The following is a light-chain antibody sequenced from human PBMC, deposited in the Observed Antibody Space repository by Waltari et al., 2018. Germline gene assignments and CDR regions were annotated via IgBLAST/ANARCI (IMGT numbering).Light chain of an antibody. V-gene: IGKV1-39*01. CDR3: QQSYSLPRT. CDR2: GAS. CDR1: QNINYY. J-gene: IGKJ4*01. Sequence: DIQMTQSPSSLSASLGDRVTITCRASQNINYYLNWYQQKPGKAPKLLIFGASSLQSAVPARFSGSGSGTDFTLTISSLQPEDSATYYCQQSYSLPRTFGGGTKVEIK.